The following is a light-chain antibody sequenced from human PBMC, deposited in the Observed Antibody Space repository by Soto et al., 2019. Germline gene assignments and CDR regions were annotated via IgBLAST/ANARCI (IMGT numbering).Light chain of an antibody. CDR2: GAS. Sequence: EIVMTQSPVTLSVSPGERATLSCRASQSVSTNLAWYQQKPGQAPRLLIYGASTRATGIPARLSGSGSGTEFTLTISSLQSEDFAVYYCQQYDIASGFGGGTRV. CDR3: QQYDIASG. CDR1: QSVSTN. J-gene: IGKJ4*01. V-gene: IGKV3-15*01.